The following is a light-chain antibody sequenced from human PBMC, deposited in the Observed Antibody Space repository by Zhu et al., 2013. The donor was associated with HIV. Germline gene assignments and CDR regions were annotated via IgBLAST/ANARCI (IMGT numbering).Light chain of an antibody. CDR1: QSVSSY. J-gene: IGKJ3*01. Sequence: EIVLTQSPATLSLSPGDRATLSCRASQSVSSYLAWYQQKPGQAPRLLIYDTSSRATGVPSRFSGSGSGTDFTLTISSLQPEDFAVYYCQQSGGYPLTFGPGTKLDVK. CDR2: DTS. CDR3: QQSGGYPLT. V-gene: IGKV3-11*01.